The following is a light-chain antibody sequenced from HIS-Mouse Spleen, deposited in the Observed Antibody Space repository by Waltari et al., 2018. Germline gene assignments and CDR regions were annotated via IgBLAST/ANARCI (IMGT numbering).Light chain of an antibody. CDR3: YSTDSSGNHRV. CDR1: ALPKKY. Sequence: SYELTQPPSVSVSLGKTARITCSGDALPKKYAYWYQQKSGQAPVLVIYEDSKRPSGIPERFSGSSSGTMATLTISGAQVEDEADYYCYSTDSSGNHRVFGGGTKLTVL. V-gene: IGLV3-10*01. CDR2: EDS. J-gene: IGLJ2*01.